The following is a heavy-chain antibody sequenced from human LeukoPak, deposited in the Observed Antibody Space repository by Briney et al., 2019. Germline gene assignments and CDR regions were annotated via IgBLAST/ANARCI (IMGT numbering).Heavy chain of an antibody. J-gene: IGHJ6*02. CDR2: ISHSEIT. CDR1: GGSISGGDYC. Sequence: PSETLSLTCVVSGGSISGGDYCWSWIRQPTGKGLEWIGHISHSEITYYNPSLKSRVTLLVGRPKHQFSLKLRSVTAADTAMYYFARASPPGTFRMDVWGQGTTVTVSS. V-gene: IGHV4-30-2*01. CDR3: ARASPPGTFRMDV. D-gene: IGHD2/OR15-2a*01.